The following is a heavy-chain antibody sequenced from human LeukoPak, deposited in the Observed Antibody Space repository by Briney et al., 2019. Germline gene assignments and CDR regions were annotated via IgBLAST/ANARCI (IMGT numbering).Heavy chain of an antibody. CDR3: ATACGGRYYYYMDV. D-gene: IGHD3-10*01. Sequence: SAKVSCKVSGNTLTELSMHWVRQAPGKGLEWMGGFDPEDGETIYAQKFQGRVTMTEDTSTDTAYMELSSLRSEDTAVYYCATACGGRYYYYMDVCGKGTTVTVSS. CDR2: FDPEDGET. CDR1: GNTLTELS. V-gene: IGHV1-24*01. J-gene: IGHJ6*03.